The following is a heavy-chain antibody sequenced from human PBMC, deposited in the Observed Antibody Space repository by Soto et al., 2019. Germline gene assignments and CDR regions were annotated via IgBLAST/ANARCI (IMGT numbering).Heavy chain of an antibody. J-gene: IGHJ4*02. CDR3: ARTGYSSGWYKSWFDY. Sequence: QVQLVESGGGVVQPGRSLRLSCAASGFTFSSYAMHWVRQAPGKGLEWVAVISYDGSNKYYADSVKGRFTISRDNSKNTLYQQMNSLRAEDTAVYYCARTGYSSGWYKSWFDYWGQGTLVTVSS. D-gene: IGHD6-19*01. V-gene: IGHV3-30-3*01. CDR1: GFTFSSYA. CDR2: ISYDGSNK.